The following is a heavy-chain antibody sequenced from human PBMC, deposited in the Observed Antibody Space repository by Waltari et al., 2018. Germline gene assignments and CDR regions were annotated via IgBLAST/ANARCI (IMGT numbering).Heavy chain of an antibody. CDR2: IWYDVSNK. CDR3: AKDISGWYLGAFDI. D-gene: IGHD6-19*01. CDR1: GSTFSSYG. Sequence: QVQLVESGGGVVQPGRSLRLSWAASGSTFSSYGMHWVRQAPGKGLGWVEVIWYDVSNKYYADSVKGRFTISRDNAKNSLYLQMNSLRAEDMALYYCAKDISGWYLGAFDIWGQGTMVTVSS. V-gene: IGHV3-33*03. J-gene: IGHJ3*02.